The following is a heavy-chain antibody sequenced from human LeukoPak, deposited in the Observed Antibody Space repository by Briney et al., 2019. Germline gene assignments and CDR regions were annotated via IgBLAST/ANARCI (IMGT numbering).Heavy chain of an antibody. CDR1: GGSISSYY. CDR3: ARDLVAAGFDY. V-gene: IGHV4-59*01. CDR2: IYYSGST. Sequence: KTSETLSLTCTVSGGSISSYYWSWIRQPPGKGLEWIGYIYYSGSTNYNPSLKSRATISVDTSKNQFSLKLSSVTAADTAVYYCARDLVAAGFDYWGQGTLVTVSS. J-gene: IGHJ4*02. D-gene: IGHD6-13*01.